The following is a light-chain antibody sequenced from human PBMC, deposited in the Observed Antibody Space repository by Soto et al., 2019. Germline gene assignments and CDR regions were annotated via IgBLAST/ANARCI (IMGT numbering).Light chain of an antibody. V-gene: IGKV1-5*01. CDR1: QYISSW. J-gene: IGKJ4*01. Sequence: DIQMTQSPSSLSASIGDRVTITCRASQYISSWLAWYQQKPGKAPKLLMFDTFSLESGVPSRFSGSRSGTEFTLTISSLQPDDYATYYCQQYNSYSPLTFVGGPKVEIK. CDR2: DTF. CDR3: QQYNSYSPLT.